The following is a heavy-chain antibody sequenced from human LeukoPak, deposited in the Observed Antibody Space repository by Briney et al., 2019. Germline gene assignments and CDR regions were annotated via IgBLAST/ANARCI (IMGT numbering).Heavy chain of an antibody. J-gene: IGHJ4*02. CDR1: GYTFTSYG. Sequence: GASVKVSCKASGYTFTSYGISWVRQAPGQGLEWMGWISAYNGNTNYAQKLQGRVTMTTDTSTSTAYMELRSLRSDDTAVYYCARDEGLIVGASNFDYWGQGTLVTVSS. V-gene: IGHV1-18*01. CDR3: ARDEGLIVGASNFDY. D-gene: IGHD1-26*01. CDR2: ISAYNGNT.